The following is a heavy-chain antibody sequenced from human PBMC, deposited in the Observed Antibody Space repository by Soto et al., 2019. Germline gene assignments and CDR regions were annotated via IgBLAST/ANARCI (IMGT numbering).Heavy chain of an antibody. J-gene: IGHJ4*02. Sequence: QVQLVQSGAEVKKPGASLRVSCKASGYTFTTYDINWVRQTPGQGLEWMGWVSPHSGSTGFAQKFKARLTMTTNTTITTAYMDLISLRSDDSAVYFCARGGYSSSWEFDFWGQGTLVTVS. CDR2: VSPHSGST. CDR1: GYTFTTYD. D-gene: IGHD6-6*01. V-gene: IGHV1-8*01. CDR3: ARGGYSSSWEFDF.